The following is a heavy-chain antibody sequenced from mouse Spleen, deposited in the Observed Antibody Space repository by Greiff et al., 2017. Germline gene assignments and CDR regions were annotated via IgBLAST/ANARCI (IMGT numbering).Heavy chain of an antibody. D-gene: IGHD2-12*01. V-gene: IGHV5-4*03. CDR1: GFTFSSYA. J-gene: IGHJ2*01. CDR3: ARGLRQYFDY. CDR2: ISDGGSYT. Sequence: EVKLVESGGGLVKPGGSLKLSCAASGFTFSSYAMSWVRQTPEKRLEWVATISDGGSYTYYPDNVKGRFTISRDNAKNNLYLQMSHLKSEDTAMYYCARGLRQYFDYWGQGTTLTVSS.